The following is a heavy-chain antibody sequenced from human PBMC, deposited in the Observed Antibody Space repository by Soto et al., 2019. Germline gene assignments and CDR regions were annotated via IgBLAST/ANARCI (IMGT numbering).Heavy chain of an antibody. CDR1: GATFSSYA. V-gene: IGHV1-69*14. CDR3: VRVVAIPGYPDN. D-gene: IGHD5-12*01. CDR2: IDPTVDTS. Sequence: QVQLVQSGAEVRQPASSVKVSCKTSGATFSSYAITWVRQAPGQGLEWMGGIDPTVDTSTYAQKFQGRVTITEEKFTNTVYMELSSLRSDDTAVYYCVRVVAIPGYPDNWGQGTLVTVSS. J-gene: IGHJ4*02.